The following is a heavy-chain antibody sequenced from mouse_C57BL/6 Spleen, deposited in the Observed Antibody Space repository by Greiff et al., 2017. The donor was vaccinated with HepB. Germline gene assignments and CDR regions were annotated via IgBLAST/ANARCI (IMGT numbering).Heavy chain of an antibody. Sequence: QVHVEQSGAELVKPGASVKLSCKASGYTFTEYTITWVKQRSGQGLEWIGWFYPGSGSIKYNEKFKEKATLTADKSSSTVYMELSRMTSEDSAVYFCARHEVPYDYDVIAMDYWGQGTSVTVSS. V-gene: IGHV1-62-2*01. CDR1: GYTFTEYT. CDR3: ARHEVPYDYDVIAMDY. D-gene: IGHD2-4*01. CDR2: FYPGSGSI. J-gene: IGHJ4*01.